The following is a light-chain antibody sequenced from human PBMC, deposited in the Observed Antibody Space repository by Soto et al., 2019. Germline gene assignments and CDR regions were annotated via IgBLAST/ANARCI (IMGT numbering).Light chain of an antibody. J-gene: IGKJ5*01. CDR3: QQSYGTPIT. Sequence: DIQMTQTTSSLSASVGDRVTITCRASQSISRYLNWYQQKPGKAPNLLIYVASSLQSEVPSRFSGSGSGTDFTLTITSLQPEDFATYYCQQSYGTPITFGQGTRLEIK. V-gene: IGKV1-39*01. CDR1: QSISRY. CDR2: VAS.